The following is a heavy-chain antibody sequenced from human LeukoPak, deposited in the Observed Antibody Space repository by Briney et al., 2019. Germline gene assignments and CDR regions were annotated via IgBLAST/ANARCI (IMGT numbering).Heavy chain of an antibody. D-gene: IGHD2-21*02. CDR1: GYIFASYW. V-gene: IGHV5-51*01. CDR2: IYPGDSDT. CDR3: ARCGGDYYNWFDP. J-gene: IGHJ5*02. Sequence: GESLKISCKGSGYIFASYWIAWVRQMPGKGLEWMGIIYPGDSDTRYSPSFQGQVTISADKSISTAYLQWSSLKASDTAMYYCARCGGDYYNWFDPWGQGTLVTVSS.